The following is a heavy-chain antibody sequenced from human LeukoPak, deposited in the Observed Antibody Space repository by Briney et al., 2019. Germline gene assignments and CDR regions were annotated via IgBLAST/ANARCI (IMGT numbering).Heavy chain of an antibody. CDR1: GFTFSSYA. CDR3: AKERESSGWYEGGFDY. Sequence: GGSLRLSCAASGFTFSSYAMSWVRQAPGKGLEWVSAISGSGGSTYYADSVKGRFTISRDNSKNTLYLQMNSLRAEDMAVYYCAKERESSGWYEGGFDYWGQGTLVTVSS. J-gene: IGHJ4*02. V-gene: IGHV3-23*01. CDR2: ISGSGGST. D-gene: IGHD6-19*01.